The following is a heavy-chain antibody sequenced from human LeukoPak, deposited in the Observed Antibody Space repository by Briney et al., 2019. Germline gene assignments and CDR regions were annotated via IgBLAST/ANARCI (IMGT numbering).Heavy chain of an antibody. V-gene: IGHV3-30-3*01. CDR3: ARVNYDFWSGYNNLDY. CDR1: GFTFSSYA. Sequence: GRSLRLSCAASGFTFSSYAMHWVRQAPGEGLEWVAVISYDGSNKYYADSVKGRFTISRDNSKNTLCLQMNSLRAEDTAVYYCARVNYDFWSGYNNLDYWGQGTLVTVSS. D-gene: IGHD3-3*01. J-gene: IGHJ4*02. CDR2: ISYDGSNK.